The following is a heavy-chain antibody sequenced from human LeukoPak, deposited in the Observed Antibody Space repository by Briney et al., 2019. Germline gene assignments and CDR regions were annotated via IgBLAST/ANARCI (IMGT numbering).Heavy chain of an antibody. J-gene: IGHJ3*02. CDR2: ISGGST. CDR1: GFTVSSNE. CDR3: ARAPARDDAFDI. V-gene: IGHV3-38-3*01. Sequence: GGSLRLSCAASGFTVSSNEMSWVRQAPGKGLEWVSSISGGSTYYADSRKGRFTISRDNSKNTLHLQMNSLRAEDTAVYYCARAPARDDAFDIWGQGTMVTVSS.